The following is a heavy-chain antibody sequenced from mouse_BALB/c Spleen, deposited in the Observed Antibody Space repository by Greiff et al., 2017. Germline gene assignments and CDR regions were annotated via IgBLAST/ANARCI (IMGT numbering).Heavy chain of an antibody. CDR3: ARGDDSYAMDY. CDR1: GFNIKDTY. Sequence: EVKLQQSGAELVKPGASVKLSCTASGFNIKDTYMHWVKQRPEQGLEWIGRIDPANGNTKYDPKFQGKATITADTSSNTAYLQLSSLTSEDTAVYYCARGDDSYAMDYWGQGTSVTVSS. V-gene: IGHV14-3*02. J-gene: IGHJ4*01. CDR2: IDPANGNT.